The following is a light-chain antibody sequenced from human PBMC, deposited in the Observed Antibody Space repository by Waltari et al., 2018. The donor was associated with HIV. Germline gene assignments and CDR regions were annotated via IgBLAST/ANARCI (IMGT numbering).Light chain of an antibody. J-gene: IGLJ3*02. V-gene: IGLV1-47*01. CDR2: KNS. Sequence: QSVLPQPPSASGSPGERGTIPCFGTPPNIGTTHLYRYQQLPGAAPRLLIYKNSQRPSGVPDRFSGSKSGTSASLAISGLRSEDEAEYYCATWDDSLSGRWVFGGGTKLTVL. CDR3: ATWDDSLSGRWV. CDR1: PPNIGTTH.